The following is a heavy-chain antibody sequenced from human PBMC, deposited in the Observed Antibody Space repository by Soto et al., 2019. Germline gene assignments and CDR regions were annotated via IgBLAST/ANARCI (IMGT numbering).Heavy chain of an antibody. J-gene: IGHJ4*02. CDR3: ARREVTYYYGSGSYYFDY. D-gene: IGHD3-10*01. CDR2: IYPGDSDT. Sequence: EVQLVQSGAEVKKPGESLKITCKGSGYSFTSYWIGWVRLMPGKGLEWMGIIYPGDSDTRYSPSFQGQVTISADKSISTAYRQWSSRKASDTAMYYCARREVTYYYGSGSYYFDYWGQGTLVTVSS. V-gene: IGHV5-51*03. CDR1: GYSFTSYW.